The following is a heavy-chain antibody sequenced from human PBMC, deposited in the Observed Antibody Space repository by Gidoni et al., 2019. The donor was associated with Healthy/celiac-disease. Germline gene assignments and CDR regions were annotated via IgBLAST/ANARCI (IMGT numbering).Heavy chain of an antibody. Sequence: QLQLQESGPGLVKPSETLSLTCTVSGGSISSSSYYWGWIRQPPGKVLEWSGGIYYSGSTYYNPSLKSRVTISVEKSKNHFSMKLSSVTAADTSVYYCARHLVYYGSGSYYNVKPSAFDYWDQGTLVTVSS. D-gene: IGHD3-10*01. V-gene: IGHV4-39*01. J-gene: IGHJ4*02. CDR1: GGSISSSSYY. CDR3: ARHLVYYGSGSYYNVKPSAFDY. CDR2: IYYSGST.